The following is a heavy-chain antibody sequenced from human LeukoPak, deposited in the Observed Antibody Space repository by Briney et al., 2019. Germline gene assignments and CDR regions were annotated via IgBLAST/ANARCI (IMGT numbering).Heavy chain of an antibody. Sequence: PSETLSLTCTVSGGSISSGSYYWSWIRQPAGKGLEWIGRIYTSGSTNYNPSLKSRVTISVDTSKNQFSLKLSSVTAADTAVYYCARAYSGSSGVFEYWGQGTLVTVSS. CDR3: ARAYSGSSGVFEY. V-gene: IGHV4-61*02. J-gene: IGHJ4*02. CDR1: GGSISSGSYY. CDR2: IYTSGST. D-gene: IGHD3-10*01.